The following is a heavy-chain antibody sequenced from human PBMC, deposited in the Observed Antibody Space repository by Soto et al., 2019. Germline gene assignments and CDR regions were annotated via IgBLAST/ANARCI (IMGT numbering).Heavy chain of an antibody. CDR2: IHQRGSI. J-gene: IGHJ3*02. V-gene: IGHV4-4*02. CDR3: ARVTESDAFDI. CDR1: SGSISSINW. Sequence: QVQLQESGPGLVKPSGTLSLTCAVSSGSISSINWWSWVRQPPGKGLEWIGEIHQRGSINYSPSLSSRLTISVDKSKNQFSLNLSSVTAADTAVYYCARVTESDAFDIWGQGTMVTVSS.